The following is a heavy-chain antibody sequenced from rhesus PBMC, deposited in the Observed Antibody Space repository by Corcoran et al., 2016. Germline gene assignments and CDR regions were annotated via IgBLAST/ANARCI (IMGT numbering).Heavy chain of an antibody. CDR3: ARLAAAGSIFDY. Sequence: QVQLQESGPGLVKPSETLSLTCAVSGYSISSGYYWGWIRQTPGKGLEYIGYISGSSGSTYYNPSLKSRVTISKDTSKNQFSLKLSSVTAADTAVYYCARLAAAGSIFDYWGQGVLVTVSS. D-gene: IGHD6-31*01. V-gene: IGHV4-99*01. J-gene: IGHJ4*01. CDR2: ISGSSGST. CDR1: GYSISSGYY.